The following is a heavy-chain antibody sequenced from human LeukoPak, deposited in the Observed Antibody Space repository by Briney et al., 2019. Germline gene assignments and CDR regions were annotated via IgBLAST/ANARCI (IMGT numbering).Heavy chain of an antibody. D-gene: IGHD2/OR15-2a*01. CDR2: ISSSGGNT. Sequence: PGGSLRLSCAATGFTFSSYGMSWVRQAPGKGLEWVSAISSSGGNTYYADSVKGRFIISRDSSKNTLYLQMSSLRVEDTAVFHCAKGRDHDTFPEAFDIWGQGTMVTVSS. J-gene: IGHJ3*02. CDR3: AKGRDHDTFPEAFDI. CDR1: GFTFSSYG. V-gene: IGHV3-23*01.